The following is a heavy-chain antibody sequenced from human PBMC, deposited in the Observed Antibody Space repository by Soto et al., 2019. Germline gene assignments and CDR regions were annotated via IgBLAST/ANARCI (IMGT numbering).Heavy chain of an antibody. CDR3: TRDTFGARDY. CDR2: INPEETTT. CDR1: GFDFSSNW. J-gene: IGHJ4*02. Sequence: TGGSLRLSCAASGFDFSSNWMHWVRQAPGKGLVWVSRINPEETTTTYADPVKGRFTISRDNALGTLYLQMNSLRVEDTAVYYCTRDTFGARDYWGQGTLVTVSS. V-gene: IGHV3-74*01. D-gene: IGHD1-26*01.